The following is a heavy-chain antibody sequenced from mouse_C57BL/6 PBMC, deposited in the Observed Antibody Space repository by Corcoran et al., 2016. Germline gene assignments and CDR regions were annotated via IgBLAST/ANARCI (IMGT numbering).Heavy chain of an antibody. D-gene: IGHD2-2*01. CDR1: GYTFTTYG. CDR2: INTYSGVP. J-gene: IGHJ4*01. CDR3: ARYEVTESYAMDY. Sequence: QIQLVQSGPELKKPGETVKISCKASGYTFTTYGMSWVKQAPGKGLKWMGWINTYSGVPPYADAFKGRFAFSLETSASTAYLQINNHKNEDTATDCCARYEVTESYAMDYWGQGTSVTVSS. V-gene: IGHV9-3*01.